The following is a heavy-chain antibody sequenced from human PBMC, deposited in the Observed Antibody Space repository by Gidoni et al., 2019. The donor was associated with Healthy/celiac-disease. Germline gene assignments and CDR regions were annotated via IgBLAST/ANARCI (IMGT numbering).Heavy chain of an antibody. J-gene: IGHJ4*02. Sequence: EVQLVESGGGLVKPGRSLRLSCTASGFTFGDYAMSWFRQAPGKGLEWVGFIRSKAYGGTTEYAASVKGRFTISRDDSKSIAYLQMNSLKTEDTAVYYCTRGRGDGYNFFDYWGQGTLVTVSS. V-gene: IGHV3-49*05. D-gene: IGHD5-12*01. CDR3: TRGRGDGYNFFDY. CDR2: IRSKAYGGTT. CDR1: GFTFGDYA.